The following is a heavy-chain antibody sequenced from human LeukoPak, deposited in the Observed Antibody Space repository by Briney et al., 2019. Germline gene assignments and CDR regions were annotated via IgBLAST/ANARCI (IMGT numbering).Heavy chain of an antibody. D-gene: IGHD4-17*01. Sequence: GGSLRLSCAASGFIFSSFTMNWVRQAPGKGLEWVSSINSGSNSIYYADSVKGRFTISRDNAKNSLYLQMNSLRAEDTAVYYCTRGSYGDCGYWGQGALVTVSS. CDR3: TRGSYGDCGY. CDR1: GFIFSSFT. CDR2: INSGSNSI. J-gene: IGHJ4*02. V-gene: IGHV3-21*01.